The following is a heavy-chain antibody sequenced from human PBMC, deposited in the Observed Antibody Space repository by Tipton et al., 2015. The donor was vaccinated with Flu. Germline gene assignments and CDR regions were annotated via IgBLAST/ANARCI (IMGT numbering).Heavy chain of an antibody. J-gene: IGHJ4*02. CDR1: GGTFSSYA. V-gene: IGHV1-69*18. CDR2: IIPIFGTA. Sequence: QLVQSGAEVKTPGSSVKVSCKASGGTFSSYAISWVRQAPGQGLEWMGRIIPIFGTANYAQKFQGRVTITADESTSTAYMELSSLRSEDTAVYYCASSKVNPISSSWYFDYWGQGTLVTVSS. D-gene: IGHD6-13*01. CDR3: ASSKVNPISSSWYFDY.